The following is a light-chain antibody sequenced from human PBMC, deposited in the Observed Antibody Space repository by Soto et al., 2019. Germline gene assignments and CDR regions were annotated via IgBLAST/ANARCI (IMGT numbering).Light chain of an antibody. CDR1: TGAVTSGHY. V-gene: IGLV7-46*01. CDR2: DTT. J-gene: IGLJ3*02. CDR3: LLQCSGPWV. Sequence: QAVVTQEPSVTVSPGGTVTLTCGSNTGAVTSGHYAYWLQQKPGQAPRILIYDTTNKQSWTPARFSGSLLGGKAALTLSGAQPEDEAEYYCLLQCSGPWVFGGGTKLTVL.